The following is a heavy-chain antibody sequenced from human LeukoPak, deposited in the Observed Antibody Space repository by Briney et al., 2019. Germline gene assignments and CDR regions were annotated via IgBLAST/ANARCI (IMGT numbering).Heavy chain of an antibody. CDR2: IASDGTST. J-gene: IGHJ4*02. CDR1: GFTFSSCY. D-gene: IGHD3-10*01. V-gene: IGHV3-64*01. CDR3: ARSTRYFGSAMYYFDN. Sequence: PGGSLRPSCAASGFTFSSCYMHWVRQAPGRGLEYVSTIASDGTSTYYSTSVKGRVTTSRDNSQNTLYLQMGSLRPEDTAIYYCARSTRYFGSAMYYFDNWGQGTLVTVSS.